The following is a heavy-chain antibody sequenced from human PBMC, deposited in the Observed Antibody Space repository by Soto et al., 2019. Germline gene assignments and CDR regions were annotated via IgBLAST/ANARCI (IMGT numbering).Heavy chain of an antibody. CDR2: VYYSWGT. V-gene: IGHV4-59*08. CDR3: ARHLWVGSSWYLGAFDI. D-gene: IGHD6-13*01. Sequence: QVQLQESGPGLLKPSETLSLTCTVSGDSISNYYWSWIRQPPGKGLERLGYVYYSWGTNYNPSLKSRDTIWIDTSNNEFSQKLRSVTAADTAVYYCARHLWVGSSWYLGAFDIWGQGTMVTVSS. CDR1: GDSISNYY. J-gene: IGHJ3*02.